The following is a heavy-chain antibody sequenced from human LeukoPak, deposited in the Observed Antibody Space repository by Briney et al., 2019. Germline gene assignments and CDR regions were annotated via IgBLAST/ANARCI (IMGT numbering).Heavy chain of an antibody. CDR2: ISRRGDTT. CDR3: SKATGPNSFRYIEY. V-gene: IGHV3-23*01. CDR1: GFTFSNYA. J-gene: IGHJ4*02. D-gene: IGHD1-14*01. Sequence: GGSLRLSCGASGFTFSNYAMNLVRQVPGKGLEWLSGISRRGDTTYYTDSVKGRFTISRDNSNNTLYLQMNTLRADDTAVYYCSKATGPNSFRYIEYWGQGTLVTVSS.